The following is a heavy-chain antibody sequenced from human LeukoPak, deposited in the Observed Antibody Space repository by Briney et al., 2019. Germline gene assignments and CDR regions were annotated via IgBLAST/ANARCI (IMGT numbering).Heavy chain of an antibody. D-gene: IGHD1-26*01. V-gene: IGHV4-59*01. CDR3: ARAGRWEGRPHAFDI. J-gene: IGHJ3*02. CDR1: RGSISSYY. Sequence: SSETLSLTCTVSRGSISSYYWSWIRQPPGKGLEYIGDIYYSVITNYNPSLKSRVTISVDTSKNQFSLKLSSVTAADTAVYYCARAGRWEGRPHAFDIWGQGTMVTVSS. CDR2: IYYSVIT.